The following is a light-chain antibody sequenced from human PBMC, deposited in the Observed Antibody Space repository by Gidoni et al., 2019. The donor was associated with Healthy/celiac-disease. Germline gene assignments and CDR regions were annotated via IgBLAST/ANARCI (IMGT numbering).Light chain of an antibody. J-gene: IGLJ3*02. CDR2: QDS. V-gene: IGLV3-1*01. Sequence: YELTQPPSVSVSPGQTASITCPGDKLGDKYACWYQQKPGQSPVLVIYQDSKRPSGIPERFSGSNSGNTATLTISGTQAMDEADYYCQAWDSSTWVFGGGTKLTVL. CDR3: QAWDSSTWV. CDR1: KLGDKY.